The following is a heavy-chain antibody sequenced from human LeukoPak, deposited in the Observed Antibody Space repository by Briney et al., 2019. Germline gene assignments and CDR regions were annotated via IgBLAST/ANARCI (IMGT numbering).Heavy chain of an antibody. D-gene: IGHD5-24*01. V-gene: IGHV3-74*01. J-gene: IGHJ4*02. CDR3: ARGRFRDGYNPDY. Sequence: GSLRLSCAASGFTFSSYWMHWVRQAPGKGLVWVSRINTDGSSTTYADSVKGRFTISRDNAKSTLYLQMNSLQAEDTALYYCARGRFRDGYNPDYWGQGTLVTVSS. CDR1: GFTFSSYW. CDR2: INTDGSST.